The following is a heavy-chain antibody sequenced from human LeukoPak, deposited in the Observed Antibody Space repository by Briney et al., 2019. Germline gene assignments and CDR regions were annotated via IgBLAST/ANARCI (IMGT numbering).Heavy chain of an antibody. V-gene: IGHV3-7*01. D-gene: IGHD4-17*01. CDR3: ARDRSLYGDYGFDP. CDR1: GFTFSNYW. J-gene: IGHJ5*02. CDR2: IKEDGREK. Sequence: GGSLRLSCAASGFTFSNYWMSWVRQSPGKGLDWVANIKEDGREKYYVDSVKGRFTISRDNSKNTLYLQMNSLRAEDTAVYYCARDRSLYGDYGFDPWGQGTLVTVSS.